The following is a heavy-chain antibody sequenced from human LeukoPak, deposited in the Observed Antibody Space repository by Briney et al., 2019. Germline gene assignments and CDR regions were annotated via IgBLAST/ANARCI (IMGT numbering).Heavy chain of an antibody. J-gene: IGHJ2*01. CDR1: GGSISSGGYY. CDR2: IYHSGST. CDR3: ARDRGGYDFDWYFDL. Sequence: PSETLSLTCTVSGGSISSGGYYWSWIRQPPGKGLEWIGYIYHSGSTYYNPSLKGRVTISVDRSKNQFSLKLSSVTAADTAVYYCARDRGGYDFDWYFDLWGRGTLVTVSS. D-gene: IGHD5-12*01. V-gene: IGHV4-30-2*01.